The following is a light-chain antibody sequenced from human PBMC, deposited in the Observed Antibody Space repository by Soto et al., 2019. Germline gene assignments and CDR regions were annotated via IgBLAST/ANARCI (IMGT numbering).Light chain of an antibody. Sequence: DIVMTQSPLSLPVTPGEPASISCRSSQSLLHSNGEYYLDWFLQKPGQSPQVLSYLGSNRASGGADRFSGSELRTDCTLKMSRVEAEDVGVYYCMQSLQTPHTFGQGTKLEIK. CDR1: QSLLHSNGEYY. CDR3: MQSLQTPHT. V-gene: IGKV2-28*01. J-gene: IGKJ2*01. CDR2: LGS.